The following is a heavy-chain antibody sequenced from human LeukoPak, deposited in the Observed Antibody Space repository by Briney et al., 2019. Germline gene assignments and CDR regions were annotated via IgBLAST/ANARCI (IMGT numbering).Heavy chain of an antibody. Sequence: GGSQRLSCAASGFTFSSYSMNWVRQAPGKGLEWVSYISSSSSTIYYADSVKGRFTISRDNAKNSLYLQMNSLRAEDTAVYYCARRMAAAAGTLSDYWGQGTLVTVSS. CDR2: ISSSSSTI. CDR3: ARRMAAAAGTLSDY. V-gene: IGHV3-48*01. D-gene: IGHD6-13*01. CDR1: GFTFSSYS. J-gene: IGHJ4*02.